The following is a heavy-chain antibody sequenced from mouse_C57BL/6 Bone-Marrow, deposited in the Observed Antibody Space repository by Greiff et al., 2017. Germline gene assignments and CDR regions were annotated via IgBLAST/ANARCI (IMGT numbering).Heavy chain of an antibody. D-gene: IGHD2-3*01. CDR2: IDPENGDT. CDR1: GFNIKDDY. J-gene: IGHJ4*01. V-gene: IGHV14-4*01. CDR3: SRGWLLPAMDY. Sequence: EVKLQESGAELVRPGASVKLSCTASGFNIKDDYMHWVKQRPEQGLEWIGWIDPENGDTEYASKFQGKSTLTVDKSSSTAYMQLSSLTSEDSAVYYCSRGWLLPAMDYWGQGTSVTVSS.